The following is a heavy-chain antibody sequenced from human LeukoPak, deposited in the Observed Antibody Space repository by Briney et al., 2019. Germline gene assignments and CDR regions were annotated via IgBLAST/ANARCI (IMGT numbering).Heavy chain of an antibody. D-gene: IGHD5-24*01. CDR3: ARGVYTEMSTIMGHFDC. J-gene: IGHJ4*02. V-gene: IGHV4-34*01. CDR1: GGSFSGYN. Sequence: PSETLSLTCAVFGGSFSGYNWNWLRQSPRTGPEWIGEINDSGSTKYNPSLRSRVTISLDTSKNQFSLKLTSVTAADTAVYYCARGVYTEMSTIMGHFDCWGRGTLVSLSS. CDR2: INDSGST.